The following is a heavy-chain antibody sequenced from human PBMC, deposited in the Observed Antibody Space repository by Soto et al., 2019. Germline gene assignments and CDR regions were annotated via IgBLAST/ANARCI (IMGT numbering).Heavy chain of an antibody. J-gene: IGHJ5*02. D-gene: IGHD2-21*01. CDR2: IYHSGST. Sequence: TLSVTCAVSGGSISSGGYSWICILQPPGKDLEWIGYIYHSGSTYYNPSLKSRVTISVDWSKNRLSLELSNVTAADTAVYYCARDGAGAYGLGLFDLWGQRILVTVSS. V-gene: IGHV4-30-2*01. CDR3: ARDGAGAYGLGLFDL. CDR1: GGSISSGGYS.